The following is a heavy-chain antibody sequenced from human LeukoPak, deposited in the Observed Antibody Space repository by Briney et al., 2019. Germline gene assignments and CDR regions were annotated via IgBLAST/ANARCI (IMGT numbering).Heavy chain of an antibody. CDR3: ARPGSGYYHRYFQH. V-gene: IGHV3-33*01. D-gene: IGHD3-22*01. J-gene: IGHJ1*01. Sequence: PGRSLRLSCAASGFTFSSYGMHWVRQAPGKGLEWVAVIWYDGSNKYYADSVKGRFTISRDNSKNTLYLQMNSLRAEDTAVYYCARPGSGYYHRYFQHWGQGTLVTVSS. CDR1: GFTFSSYG. CDR2: IWYDGSNK.